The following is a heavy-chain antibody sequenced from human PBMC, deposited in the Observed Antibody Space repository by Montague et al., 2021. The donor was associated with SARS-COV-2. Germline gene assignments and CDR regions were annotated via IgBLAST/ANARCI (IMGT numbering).Heavy chain of an antibody. D-gene: IGHD3-10*01. CDR3: ARGRLILLWFGELLSGGDYYGMDV. J-gene: IGHJ6*02. CDR1: GGSFSGYY. V-gene: IGHV4-34*01. Sequence: SETLSLTCAVYGGSFSGYYWSWIRQPPGKGLEWIGEINRSGSTNYNPSLKSRVTISVDTSKNQFSLKLSSVTAADTAVYYCARGRLILLWFGELLSGGDYYGMDVWGQGTTVTVSS. CDR2: INRSGST.